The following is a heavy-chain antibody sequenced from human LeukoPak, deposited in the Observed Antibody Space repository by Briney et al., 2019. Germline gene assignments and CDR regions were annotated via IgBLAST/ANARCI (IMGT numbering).Heavy chain of an antibody. V-gene: IGHV3-33*01. Sequence: PGGSLRLSCAASGFTFSRFNLHWVRQAPGKGLEWVAVIWLDGSNKYYTDSVKGRFTISRDDSKNTLYLQMNSLKAEDTAVYYCARPDYGASGDYWGQGTLVTVSS. J-gene: IGHJ4*02. CDR1: GFTFSRFN. CDR2: IWLDGSNK. D-gene: IGHD4-17*01. CDR3: ARPDYGASGDY.